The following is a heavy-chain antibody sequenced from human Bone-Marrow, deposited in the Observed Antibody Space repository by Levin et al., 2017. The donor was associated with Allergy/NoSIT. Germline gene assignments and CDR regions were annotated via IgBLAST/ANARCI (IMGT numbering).Heavy chain of an antibody. CDR1: GGSFSGYY. J-gene: IGHJ5*02. CDR2: INHSGST. V-gene: IGHV4-34*01. Sequence: SETLSLTCAVYGGSFSGYYWSWIRQPPGKGLEWIGEINHSGSTNYNPSLKSRVTISVDTSKNQFSLKLSSVTAADTAVYYCARGGWFGEYHRGWFDPWGQGTLVTVSS. CDR3: ARGGWFGEYHRGWFDP. D-gene: IGHD3-10*01.